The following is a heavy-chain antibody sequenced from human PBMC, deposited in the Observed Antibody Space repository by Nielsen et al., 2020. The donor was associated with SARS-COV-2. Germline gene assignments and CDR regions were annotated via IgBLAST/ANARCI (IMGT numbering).Heavy chain of an antibody. J-gene: IGHJ4*02. CDR3: ARFLRVYSYGRHFDY. D-gene: IGHD5-18*01. CDR1: GGSFSGYY. CDR2: INHSGST. Sequence: GSLRLSCAVYGGSFSGYYWSWIRQPPGKGLEWVGEINHSGSTNYNPSLKSRVTISVDTSKNQFSLKLSSVTAADTAVYYCARFLRVYSYGRHFDYWGQGTLVTVSS. V-gene: IGHV4-34*01.